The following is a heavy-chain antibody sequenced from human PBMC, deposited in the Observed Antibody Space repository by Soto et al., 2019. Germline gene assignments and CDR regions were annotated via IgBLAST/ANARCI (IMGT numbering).Heavy chain of an antibody. CDR1: GYTFTNYY. J-gene: IGHJ1*01. D-gene: IGHD2-15*01. Sequence: ASVSVPCKASGYTFTNYYMHWVRQAPGQWLELMGWMNPRSGVTKYAHSFQDRVTITRDAYLSTAYMEVTSLRHGGTAVYFCARSHDSTPYPLGICGPGTMVTVS. V-gene: IGHV1-2*07. CDR2: MNPRSGVT. CDR3: ARSHDSTPYPLGI.